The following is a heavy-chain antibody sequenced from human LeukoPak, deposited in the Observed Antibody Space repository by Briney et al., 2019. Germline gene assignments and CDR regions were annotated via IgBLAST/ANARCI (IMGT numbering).Heavy chain of an antibody. Sequence: PSETLSLTCTVSGGSISSYYWSWIRQPAGKGLEWIGRIYSTGGINYNPSLKSRVTMSVDTSRNQFSLKLSSVTAADTAVYYCARSEYCSGGSCYFDHWGQGTLVTVSS. D-gene: IGHD2-15*01. CDR1: GGSISSYY. J-gene: IGHJ4*02. CDR2: IYSTGGI. CDR3: ARSEYCSGGSCYFDH. V-gene: IGHV4-4*07.